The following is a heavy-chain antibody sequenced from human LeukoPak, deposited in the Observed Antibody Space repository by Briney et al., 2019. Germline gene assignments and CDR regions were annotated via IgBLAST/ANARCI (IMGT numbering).Heavy chain of an antibody. J-gene: IGHJ4*02. CDR2: VSDSGDST. CDR3: AKSANSGTYYRGYFDQ. Sequence: GGSLRLSCAASGFTFNNYAMSWVRRAPGKGLEWVSSVSDSGDSTYYADSVKGRVTISRDNSRNTLYLQMYSPRAEDTAVYYCAKSANSGTYYRGYFDQWGQGTLVTVSS. D-gene: IGHD3-10*01. CDR1: GFTFNNYA. V-gene: IGHV3-23*01.